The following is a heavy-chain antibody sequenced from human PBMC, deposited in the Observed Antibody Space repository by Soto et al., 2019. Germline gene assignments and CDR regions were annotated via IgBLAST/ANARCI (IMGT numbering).Heavy chain of an antibody. Sequence: EVQLVESGGGLVQPGGSLRLSCVASGFTFSTDSMNWVRQAPGKGLEWVAHISTSGATRYYADSVKGRFTISRDNAKTDRYLQMDSLRNEDTAVYYCARFFGRGFDYWGQGTLVTVSS. J-gene: IGHJ4*02. CDR1: GFTFSTDS. D-gene: IGHD3-10*01. CDR3: ARFFGRGFDY. V-gene: IGHV3-48*02. CDR2: ISTSGATR.